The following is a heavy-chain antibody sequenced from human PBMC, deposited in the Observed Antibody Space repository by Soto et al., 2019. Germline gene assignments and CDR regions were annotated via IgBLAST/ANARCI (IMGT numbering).Heavy chain of an antibody. D-gene: IGHD2-15*01. V-gene: IGHV1-69*01. CDR1: GGTFSSYA. Sequence: QVPLVQSGAEVKKPGSSVKVSCKASGGTFSSYAISCVRQAPGQGLEWMGGIIPIFGTANYAQKFQGRVTITADESTSTAYMELSSLRSEDTAVYYCARTIRYCSGGSCYSYFDYWGQGTLVTVSS. CDR2: IIPIFGTA. CDR3: ARTIRYCSGGSCYSYFDY. J-gene: IGHJ4*02.